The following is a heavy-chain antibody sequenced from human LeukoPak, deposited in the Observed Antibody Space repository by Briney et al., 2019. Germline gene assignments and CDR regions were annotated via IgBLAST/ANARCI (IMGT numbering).Heavy chain of an antibody. J-gene: IGHJ4*02. CDR3: AKGGTVTTVGDFDY. V-gene: IGHV3-23*01. Sequence: PGGSLRLSCAASGFTLSSSVMSWVRQAPGTGLEWVSAISGSGGGTYYADSVKGRLTISRDNSKNTLYLQMNSLRAEDTAVYYCAKGGTVTTVGDFDYWGQGTLVTVSS. CDR1: GFTLSSSV. D-gene: IGHD4-11*01. CDR2: ISGSGGGT.